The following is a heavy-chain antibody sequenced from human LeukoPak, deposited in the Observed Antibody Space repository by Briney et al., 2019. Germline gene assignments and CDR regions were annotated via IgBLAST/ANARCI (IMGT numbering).Heavy chain of an antibody. CDR1: GGSINNYY. CDR3: ARMDGDYRGYFDY. D-gene: IGHD4-17*01. J-gene: IGHJ4*02. V-gene: IGHV4-59*08. Sequence: SETLSLTCTVSGGSINNYYWSWIRQPPGKGLEWIGNIFYSGRTNYNPSFQSRATISVDTSKNQFSLKLSSVTAADTAVYYCARMDGDYRGYFDYWGQGTLVTVSS. CDR2: IFYSGRT.